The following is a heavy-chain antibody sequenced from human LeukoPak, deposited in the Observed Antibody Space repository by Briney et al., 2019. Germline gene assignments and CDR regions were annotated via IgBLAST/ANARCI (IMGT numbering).Heavy chain of an antibody. J-gene: IGHJ4*02. Sequence: GASVKVSCKASGYTFTGYYMHWVRQAPGQGLEWMGWINPNTGGTNYAQKFQGRVTMTRDTSISTAYMELSRLRSDDTAVYYCARDPIAAAGDDHHTVDYWGQGTLVTVSS. CDR1: GYTFTGYY. D-gene: IGHD6-13*01. CDR3: ARDPIAAAGDDHHTVDY. CDR2: INPNTGGT. V-gene: IGHV1-2*02.